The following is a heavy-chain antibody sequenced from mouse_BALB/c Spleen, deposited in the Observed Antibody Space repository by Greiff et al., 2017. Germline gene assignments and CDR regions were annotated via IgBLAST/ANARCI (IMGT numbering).Heavy chain of an antibody. CDR3: ARNWEENHGGDYYFDY. CDR1: GFSLTSYG. Sequence: QVQLQQSGPGLVQPSQSLSITCTVSGFSLTSYGVHWVRQSPGKGLEWLGVIWSGGSTDYNAAFISRLSISKDNSKSQVFFKMNSLQADDTAIYYCARNWEENHGGDYYFDYWGQGTTLTVSS. D-gene: IGHD3-3*01. V-gene: IGHV2-4-1*01. J-gene: IGHJ2*01. CDR2: IWSGGST.